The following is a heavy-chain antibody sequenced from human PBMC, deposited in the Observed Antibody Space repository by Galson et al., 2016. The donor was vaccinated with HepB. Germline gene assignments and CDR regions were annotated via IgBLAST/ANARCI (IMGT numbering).Heavy chain of an antibody. CDR1: GASISSVDHY. CDR2: IYSGGST. J-gene: IGHJ4*02. CDR3: TRGYSFYDSSGTGY. Sequence: TLSLTCTVSGASISSVDHYWSWIRQPAGKGLEWIGRIYSGGSTNYNPSLKSRVTISLDTSKNQFSLKLSSVTAADTAVYYCTRGYSFYDSSGTGYWGQGTHVTVSS. D-gene: IGHD3-22*01. V-gene: IGHV4-61*02.